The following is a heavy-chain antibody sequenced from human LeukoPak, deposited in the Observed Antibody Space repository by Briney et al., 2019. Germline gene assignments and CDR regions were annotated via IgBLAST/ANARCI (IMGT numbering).Heavy chain of an antibody. Sequence: ASMKVSCKASGYTFTGYYMHWVRQAPGQGLEWMGWINPNSGGTNYAQKFQGRVTMTRDTSISTAYMELSRLRSDDTAVYYCARIYYDFWSGPYAWGQGTLVTVSS. CDR3: ARIYYDFWSGPYA. J-gene: IGHJ5*02. CDR2: INPNSGGT. CDR1: GYTFTGYY. V-gene: IGHV1-2*02. D-gene: IGHD3-3*01.